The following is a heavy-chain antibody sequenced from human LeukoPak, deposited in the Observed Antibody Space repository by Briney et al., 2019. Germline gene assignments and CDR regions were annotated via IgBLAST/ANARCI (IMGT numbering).Heavy chain of an antibody. CDR2: IHNSGGT. CDR3: VRDWEGFNFDI. V-gene: IGHV4-59*02. Sequence: SETLSLTCTVSGGFVTSYYWSWIRQPPGEGLEWIAYIHNSGGTNYNPSLKSRVTISVDTSKNQFSLKLRSVTAADTAVYYCVRDWEGFNFDIWGQGTMVTVSS. CDR1: GGFVTSYY. J-gene: IGHJ3*02. D-gene: IGHD1-26*01.